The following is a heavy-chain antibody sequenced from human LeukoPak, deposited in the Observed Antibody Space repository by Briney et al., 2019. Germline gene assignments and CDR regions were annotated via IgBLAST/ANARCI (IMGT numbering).Heavy chain of an antibody. Sequence: PGGSLRLSCSASGFTFSSYNMNWVRQAPGKGLEWVSFISSSSIYIYYADSVKGRFTISRDNAKNSLYLQMNSLRGEDTAVYYCARAGPTGTTLDPWGQGTLVTVSS. CDR2: ISSSSIYI. CDR3: ARAGPTGTTLDP. D-gene: IGHD1-1*01. V-gene: IGHV3-21*01. CDR1: GFTFSSYN. J-gene: IGHJ5*02.